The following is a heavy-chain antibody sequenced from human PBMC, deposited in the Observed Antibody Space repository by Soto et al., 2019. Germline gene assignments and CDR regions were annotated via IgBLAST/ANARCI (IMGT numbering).Heavy chain of an antibody. J-gene: IGHJ6*02. CDR1: GYTFTNYG. CDR3: ARDPPYNWNDPGQLHPYSDCAMAD. D-gene: IGHD1-20*01. V-gene: IGHV1-18*04. Sequence: ASLKVSCKTSGYTFTNYGVSWVRQAPGQGLEWLGWINPYNDYTCYAKNVQGRVTMTTDTSSSTAFMELRGMGSADTGVYYCARDPPYNWNDPGQLHPYSDCAMADWGQGTTVTVSS. CDR2: INPYNDYT.